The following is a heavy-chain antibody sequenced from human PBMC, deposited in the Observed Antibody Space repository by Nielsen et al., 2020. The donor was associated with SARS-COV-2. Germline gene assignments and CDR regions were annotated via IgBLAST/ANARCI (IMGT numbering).Heavy chain of an antibody. D-gene: IGHD6-19*01. J-gene: IGHJ5*02. CDR2: ISAYNGNT. V-gene: IGHV1-18*04. Sequence: ASVKVSCKASGYTFTSYGISWVRQAPGQGLEWMGWISAYNGNTNYAQKLQGRVTMTTDTSTSTAYMELSSLRSEDTAVYYCARVVAVAGYWFDPWGQGTLVTVSS. CDR3: ARVVAVAGYWFDP. CDR1: GYTFTSYG.